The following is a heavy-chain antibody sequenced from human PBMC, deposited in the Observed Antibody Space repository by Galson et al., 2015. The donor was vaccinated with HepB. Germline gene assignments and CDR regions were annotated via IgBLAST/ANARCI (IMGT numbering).Heavy chain of an antibody. CDR3: AYFTSGSAEDLHY. J-gene: IGHJ1*01. D-gene: IGHD3-10*01. CDR1: GGTFSSYS. V-gene: IGHV1-69*01. CDR2: TIPIFGTA. Sequence: CKASGGTFSSYSIIWVRQAPGQGLEWMGGTIPIFGTANYAQKFQGRVTIAADESTSTAYMVLRSLRYEDTAVYYCAYFTSGSAEDLHYWGQGTLVTVSS.